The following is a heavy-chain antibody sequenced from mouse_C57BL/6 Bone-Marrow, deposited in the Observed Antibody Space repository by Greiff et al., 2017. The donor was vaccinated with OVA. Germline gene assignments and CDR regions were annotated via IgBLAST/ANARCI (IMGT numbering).Heavy chain of an antibody. CDR1: EYEFPSHD. CDR2: INSDGGST. CDR3: ARAITTVVATRYFDV. D-gene: IGHD1-1*01. Sequence: EVKLQESGGGLVQPGESLKLSCESNEYEFPSHDMSWVRKTPEKRLELVAAINSDGGSTYYPDTMERRFIISRDNTKKTLYLQMSSLRSEDTALYYCARAITTVVATRYFDVWGTGTTVTVSS. V-gene: IGHV5-2*01. J-gene: IGHJ1*03.